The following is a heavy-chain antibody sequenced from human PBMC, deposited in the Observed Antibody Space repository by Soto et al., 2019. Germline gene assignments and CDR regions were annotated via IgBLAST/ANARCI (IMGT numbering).Heavy chain of an antibody. V-gene: IGHV4-4*07. CDR1: GGSISGDY. D-gene: IGHD1-26*01. CDR2: VYSSGST. Sequence: QVQLKESGPGLVKPSETLSLTCTVSGGSISGDYWNWIRQPAGRGLEWIGRVYSSGSTNYNSSLKSRFTMSVDTSKNQFALELSSVTAADTAVYYCARRGVGNRGRNFDLWGRGTLVSVSS. CDR3: ARRGVGNRGRNFDL. J-gene: IGHJ2*01.